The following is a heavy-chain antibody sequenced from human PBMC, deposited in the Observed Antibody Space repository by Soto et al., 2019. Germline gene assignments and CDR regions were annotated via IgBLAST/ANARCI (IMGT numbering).Heavy chain of an antibody. V-gene: IGHV4-34*01. CDR2: INHSGST. J-gene: IGHJ5*02. Sequence: SETLSLTCAVYGGSFSGYYWSWIRQPPGKGLEWIGEINHSGSTNYNPSLKSRVTISVDTSKNQFSLKLSSVTAADTAVYYCARRSSVGTSHNWFDPWGQGTLVTVSS. CDR3: ARRSSVGTSHNWFDP. D-gene: IGHD3-10*01. CDR1: GGSFSGYY.